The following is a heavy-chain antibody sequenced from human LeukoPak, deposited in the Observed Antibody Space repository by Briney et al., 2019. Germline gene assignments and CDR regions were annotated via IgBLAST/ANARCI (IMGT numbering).Heavy chain of an antibody. V-gene: IGHV2-5*01. D-gene: IGHD3-10*01. CDR3: AHIRRRGELLYLPLGAFDI. CDR2: IYWNDDK. Sequence: SGPTLVNPTPTLTLTCTFSGFSLSTSGVGVGWIRQPPGKALEWLALIYWNDDKRYSPSLKSRLTITKDTSKNQVVLTMTNMDPVDTATYYCAHIRRRGELLYLPLGAFDIWGQGTMVTVSS. J-gene: IGHJ3*02. CDR1: GFSLSTSGVG.